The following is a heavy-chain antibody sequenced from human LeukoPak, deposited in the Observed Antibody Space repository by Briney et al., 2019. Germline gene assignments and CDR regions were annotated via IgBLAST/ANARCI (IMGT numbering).Heavy chain of an antibody. CDR2: INHSGST. J-gene: IGHJ6*03. CDR1: GGSISSYY. CDR3: ARGHTARPGNFYYYYYYMDV. D-gene: IGHD6-6*01. V-gene: IGHV4-34*01. Sequence: PSETLSLTCTVSGGSISSYYWSWIRQPPGKGLEWIGEINHSGSTNYNPSLKSRVTISVDTSKNQFSLKLSSVTAADTAVYYCARGHTARPGNFYYYYYYMDVWGKGTTVTVSS.